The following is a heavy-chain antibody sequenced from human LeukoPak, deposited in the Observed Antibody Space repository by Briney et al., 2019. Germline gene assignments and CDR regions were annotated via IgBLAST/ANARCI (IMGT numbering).Heavy chain of an antibody. CDR3: ASTAAAGTFDY. CDR2: IYYSGST. D-gene: IGHD6-13*01. J-gene: IGHJ4*02. Sequence: TETLSPTCTVSGGSISSYYWSWIRQPPGKGLEWIGYIYYSGSTNYNPSLKSRVTISVDTSKNQFSLKLSSVTAADTAVYYCASTAAAGTFDYWAREPWSPSPQ. CDR1: GGSISSYY. V-gene: IGHV4-59*08.